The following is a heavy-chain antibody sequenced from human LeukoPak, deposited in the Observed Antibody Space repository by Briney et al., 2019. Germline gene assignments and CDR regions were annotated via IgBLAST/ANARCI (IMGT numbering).Heavy chain of an antibody. J-gene: IGHJ4*02. Sequence: AGGSLRLSCAASGFSFSSYAMSWVRQAPGKGLEWVSSSGSGDNTYYAESVKGRFTISRDNSKNTLFLQMNSLRAEDTAVFYCAKRSGYTTGWFFDFWGQGTLVTVSS. V-gene: IGHV3-23*01. CDR1: GFSFSSYA. D-gene: IGHD6-19*01. CDR3: AKRSGYTTGWFFDF. CDR2: SGSGDNT.